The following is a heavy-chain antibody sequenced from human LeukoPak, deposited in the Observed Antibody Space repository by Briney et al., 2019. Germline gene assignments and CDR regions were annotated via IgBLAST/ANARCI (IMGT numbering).Heavy chain of an antibody. V-gene: IGHV4-34*01. J-gene: IGHJ4*02. CDR1: GGSFSGYY. CDR2: INHSGST. CDR3: ARGGRSVQAYYYDSSGYPHFDY. D-gene: IGHD3-22*01. Sequence: SETLSLTCAVYGGSFSGYYWSWIRQPPGKGLEWIGEINHSGSTNYNPSLKSRVTISVDTSKNQFSLKLSSVTAADTAVYYCARGGRSVQAYYYDSSGYPHFDYWGQGTLVTVSS.